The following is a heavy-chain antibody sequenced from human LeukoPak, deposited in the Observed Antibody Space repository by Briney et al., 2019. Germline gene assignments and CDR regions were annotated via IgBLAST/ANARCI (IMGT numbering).Heavy chain of an antibody. D-gene: IGHD4-17*01. Sequence: GGSLRLSCAASGFTFSSYAFNWVPQTPGKGLEWVSAISNDGINTYSADSVKGRFTFSRDNSKDTLYLQMNSLRVEDTALYYCARVSLTTANFDSWGQGTLVTVSS. V-gene: IGHV3-23*01. CDR3: ARVSLTTANFDS. J-gene: IGHJ4*02. CDR1: GFTFSSYA. CDR2: ISNDGINT.